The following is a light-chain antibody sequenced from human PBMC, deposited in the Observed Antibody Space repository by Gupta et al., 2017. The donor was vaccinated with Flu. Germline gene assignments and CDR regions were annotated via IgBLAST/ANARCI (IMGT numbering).Light chain of an antibody. CDR3: EAWDDSLSGIWV. V-gene: IGLV1-47*01. J-gene: IGLJ3*02. CDR2: RNN. CDR1: SSNIGSTY. Sequence: QSVLTQPPSASGTPGQRVTISCSGSSSNIGSTYVYCYQQLPGTAPNLLIYRNNQRPSGVPDRGSGSKSGTSASMAISGLRSEEEADYYCEAWDDSLSGIWVFGGGTKLTVL.